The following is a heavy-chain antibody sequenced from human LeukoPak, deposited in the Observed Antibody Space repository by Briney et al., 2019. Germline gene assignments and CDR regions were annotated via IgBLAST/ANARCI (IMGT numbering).Heavy chain of an antibody. CDR2: ITSRGEST. CDR1: GFTFSIYA. V-gene: IGHV3-23*01. J-gene: IGHJ4*02. Sequence: GGSLRLSCAASGFTFSIYAMSWVRQAPGKGLQWVSSITSRGESTWYVDSVKGRFTITRDNSENTLYLQMHILRAEDTAVYYCATDRPNYYGSDGHYYRRDGDYWGRGTLVSVSS. D-gene: IGHD3-22*01. CDR3: ATDRPNYYGSDGHYYRRDGDY.